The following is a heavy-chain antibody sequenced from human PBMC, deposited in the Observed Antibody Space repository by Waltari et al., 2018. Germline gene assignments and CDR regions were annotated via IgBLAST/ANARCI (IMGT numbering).Heavy chain of an antibody. CDR2: IWYDGSNK. CDR1: GFTFSCYG. Sequence: QVQLVESGGGVVQPGRSLRLSCAASGFTFSCYGMHWVRQAPGKGLEWVAVIWYDGSNKYYADSVKGRFTISRDNSKNTLYLQMNSLRAEDTAVYYCARGGRAGSSGWYSDYWGQGTLVTVSS. J-gene: IGHJ4*02. CDR3: ARGGRAGSSGWYSDY. V-gene: IGHV3-33*01. D-gene: IGHD6-19*01.